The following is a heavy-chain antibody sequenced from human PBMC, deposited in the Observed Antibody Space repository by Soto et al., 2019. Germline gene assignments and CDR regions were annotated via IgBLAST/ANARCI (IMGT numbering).Heavy chain of an antibody. D-gene: IGHD6-19*01. Sequence: EVQLLESGGGLVQPGGSLRLSCAASGFTFGSFAMSWVRQAPGKGLEWVSGISGGGDSTYYADSVKGRFTISRDNSKNTLYLQMNSLRAEDTAVYYCAKEYSRDWYKGYWGQGTLVTVSS. CDR3: AKEYSRDWYKGY. CDR1: GFTFGSFA. CDR2: ISGGGDST. J-gene: IGHJ4*02. V-gene: IGHV3-23*01.